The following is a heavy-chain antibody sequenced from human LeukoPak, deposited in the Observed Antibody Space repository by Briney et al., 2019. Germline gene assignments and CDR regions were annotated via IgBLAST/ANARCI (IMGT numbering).Heavy chain of an antibody. CDR2: IYSGGST. V-gene: IGHV3-66*01. CDR3: ASLSILTGDRDY. CDR1: GFTLSSNY. D-gene: IGHD7-27*01. Sequence: GGSLRLSCAASGFTLSSNYMSWVRQAPGEGLEGVSVIYSGGSTYYADSVKGRFTISRDNSKNTLYLQMNSLRAEDTAVYYCASLSILTGDRDYWGQGTLVTVSS. J-gene: IGHJ4*02.